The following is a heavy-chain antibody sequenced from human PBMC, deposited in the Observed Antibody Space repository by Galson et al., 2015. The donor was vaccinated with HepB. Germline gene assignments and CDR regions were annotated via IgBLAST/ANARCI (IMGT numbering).Heavy chain of an antibody. CDR2: IRSKVDGFAT. CDR1: GFTFSGAD. D-gene: IGHD3-10*01. V-gene: IGHV3-73*01. CDR3: IYYGPETYTLDY. J-gene: IGHJ4*02. Sequence: LRLSCAASGFTFSGADIHWVRQISGKGLEWIGRIRSKVDGFATSYGGLVKGRFTVSRDDSRNMAYLQMNSLRTDDTALYYCIYYGPETYTLDYWGQGTLVTVSS.